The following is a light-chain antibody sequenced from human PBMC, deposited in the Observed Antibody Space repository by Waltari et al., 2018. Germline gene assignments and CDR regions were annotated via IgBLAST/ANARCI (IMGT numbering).Light chain of an antibody. Sequence: EIVLTQSPGTLSLSPGDRATLSCRASQTISSNYLAWYQQKPGQAPRLLLYGAASRATGTPDRFTVSGSATDFTLTISRLEPEDFAVYFCQQFGTAPPTFGLGTKVEIE. V-gene: IGKV3-20*01. CDR3: QQFGTAPPT. CDR2: GAA. CDR1: QTISSNY. J-gene: IGKJ1*01.